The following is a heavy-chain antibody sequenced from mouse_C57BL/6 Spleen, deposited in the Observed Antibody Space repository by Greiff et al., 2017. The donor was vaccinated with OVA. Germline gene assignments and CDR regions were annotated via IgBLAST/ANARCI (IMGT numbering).Heavy chain of an antibody. D-gene: IGHD1-1*01. CDR3: ARGGSYYYAMDY. CDR1: GFTFSDYG. J-gene: IGHJ4*01. CDR2: ISSGSSTI. Sequence: EVKVEESGGGLVKPGGSLKLSCAASGFTFSDYGMHWVRQAPEKGLEWVAYISSGSSTIYYADTVKGRFTISRDNAKNTLFLQMTSLRSEDTAMYYCARGGSYYYAMDYWGQGTSVTVSS. V-gene: IGHV5-17*01.